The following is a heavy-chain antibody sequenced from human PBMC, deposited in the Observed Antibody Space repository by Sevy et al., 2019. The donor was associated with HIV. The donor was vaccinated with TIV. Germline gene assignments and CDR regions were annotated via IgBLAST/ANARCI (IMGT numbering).Heavy chain of an antibody. V-gene: IGHV3-30-3*01. D-gene: IGHD1-26*01. J-gene: IGHJ4*02. Sequence: GGSLRLSCAASGFTFSSYAMHWVRQAPGKGLEWVAVISYDGSNKYYADSVKGRFTISRDNSKNTLYLQMNSLRAEDTAVYYCAREHLLSGRYFFFSPFDYWGQGTLVTVSS. CDR3: AREHLLSGRYFFFSPFDY. CDR1: GFTFSSYA. CDR2: ISYDGSNK.